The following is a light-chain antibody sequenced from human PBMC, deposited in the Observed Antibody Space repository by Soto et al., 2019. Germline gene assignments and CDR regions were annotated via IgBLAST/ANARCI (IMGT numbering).Light chain of an antibody. CDR1: NSNIGSNS. Sequence: QSVLTQPPSASGTPGQGVTISCSGSNSNIGSNSVDWYQQLPGTAPKLLIYTNNQRPSGVPDRFSGSKSGTSASLAISGLQSEDEAAYYCAAWDDSLNGRVFGGGTKVTVL. V-gene: IGLV1-44*01. CDR3: AAWDDSLNGRV. J-gene: IGLJ2*01. CDR2: TNN.